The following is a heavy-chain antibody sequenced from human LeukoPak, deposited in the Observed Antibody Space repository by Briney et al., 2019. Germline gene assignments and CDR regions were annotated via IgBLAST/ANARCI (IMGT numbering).Heavy chain of an antibody. CDR3: ARHVLSWFDP. D-gene: IGHD3-10*02. J-gene: IGHJ5*02. V-gene: IGHV4-39*01. Sequence: SETLSLTCTVSGGSISSSSYYWGWIRQPPGKGLEWIGSIYYSGSTYHNPSLKSRVTISVDTSKNQFSLKLSSVTAADTAVYYCARHVLSWFDPWGQGTLVTVSS. CDR2: IYYSGST. CDR1: GGSISSSSYY.